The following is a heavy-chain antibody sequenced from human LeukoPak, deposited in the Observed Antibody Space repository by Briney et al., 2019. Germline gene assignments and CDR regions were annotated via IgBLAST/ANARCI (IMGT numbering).Heavy chain of an antibody. Sequence: GGSLRLSCAASGFTFSSYSMNWVRQAPGKGLEWVSSISSSSYIYYADSVKGRFTISRDNAKNSLYLQMNSLRAEDTAVYYCAKDWGSGPSDYWGQGTLVTVSS. J-gene: IGHJ4*02. V-gene: IGHV3-21*04. D-gene: IGHD2-15*01. CDR2: ISSSSYI. CDR1: GFTFSSYS. CDR3: AKDWGSGPSDY.